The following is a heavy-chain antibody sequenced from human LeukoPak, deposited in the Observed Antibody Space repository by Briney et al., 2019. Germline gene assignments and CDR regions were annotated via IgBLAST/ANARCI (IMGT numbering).Heavy chain of an antibody. CDR3: ARSALYSTKSDYYFES. Sequence: ASVKVSCKASGYTFTYRYLHWVRQAPGQAVEWMGWITPYNGNRNYAKKFQDRVTITRDTSLSTAHMELSSLRSEDTAMYYCARSALYSTKSDYYFESWGQGTLVTVSS. J-gene: IGHJ4*02. CDR2: ITPYNGNR. D-gene: IGHD2-2*01. CDR1: GYTFTYRY. V-gene: IGHV1-45*02.